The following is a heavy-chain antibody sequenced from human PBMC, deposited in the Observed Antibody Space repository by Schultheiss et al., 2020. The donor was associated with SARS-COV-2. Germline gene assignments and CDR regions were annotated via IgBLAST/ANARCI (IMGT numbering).Heavy chain of an antibody. CDR3: ARGSASITILMDV. Sequence: SVKVSCKASGGTFNSHGISWVRQAPGQGLEWMGWIIPTFGAAIYAQNFQARVTITADKSTSTAYMELSSLRYEDTAVYYCARGSASITILMDVWGQGTTVTVSS. V-gene: IGHV1-69*06. D-gene: IGHD3-3*01. J-gene: IGHJ6*02. CDR2: IIPTFGAA. CDR1: GGTFNSHG.